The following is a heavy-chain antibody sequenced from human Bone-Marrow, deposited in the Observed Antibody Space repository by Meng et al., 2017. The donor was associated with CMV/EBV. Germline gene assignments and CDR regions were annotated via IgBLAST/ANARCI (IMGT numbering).Heavy chain of an antibody. V-gene: IGHV3-7*01. CDR3: AKGRGY. J-gene: IGHJ4*02. CDR2: IKQDGSEK. Sequence: GESLKISCAASGFTFSSYWMSWVRQAPGKGLEWVANIKQDGSEKYYVDSVKGRFTISRDNAKNTLYLQMNSLRAEDTAVYYCAKGRGYWGQGTLVTVSS. CDR1: GFTFSSYW.